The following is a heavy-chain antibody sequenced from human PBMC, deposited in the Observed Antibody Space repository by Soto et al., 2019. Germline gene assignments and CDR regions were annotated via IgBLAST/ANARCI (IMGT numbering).Heavy chain of an antibody. D-gene: IGHD6-13*01. J-gene: IGHJ4*02. CDR2: IHYSGTT. CDR1: GGSISSGDYF. CDR3: AAGEASSRNLAPYYLDF. Sequence: SETLSLTCTVSGGSISSGDYFWTWIRQPPGKGLEWIGYIHYSGTTSFFPSYNPSLRSRVTISEDTSKNQFSLKLLSVTTADTAVYFCAAGEASSRNLAPYYLDFWGQGTLVTVSS. V-gene: IGHV4-61*08.